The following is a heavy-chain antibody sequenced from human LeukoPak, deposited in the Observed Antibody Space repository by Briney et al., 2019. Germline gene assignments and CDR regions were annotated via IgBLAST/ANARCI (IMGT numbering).Heavy chain of an antibody. CDR1: GFTFSSNA. J-gene: IGHJ4*02. CDR2: ITAGGDTT. D-gene: IGHD3-22*01. CDR3: AKAYGTNGYYQLPIDF. Sequence: GGSLRLSCAASGFTFSSNAMTWVRQAPGKGLECVSAITAGGDTTYYADSVKGRFTISRDNSRNTLYLQLNNLRADDTALYYCAKAYGTNGYYQLPIDFWGRGTLVTVSS. V-gene: IGHV3-23*01.